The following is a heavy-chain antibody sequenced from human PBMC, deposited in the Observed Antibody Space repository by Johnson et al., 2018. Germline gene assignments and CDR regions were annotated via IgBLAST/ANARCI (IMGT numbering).Heavy chain of an antibody. CDR3: AREGGGSSPWGTFDI. CDR1: GFTFSTNV. J-gene: IGHJ3*02. CDR2: ISGSGGAT. V-gene: IGHV3-23*01. D-gene: IGHD1-26*01. Sequence: VQLQESGGGLGQPGGSLRLSCVGSGFTFSTNVMSWVRQAPGKGLEWVAYISGSGGATYYAESVKGRFTISRDNSKNTLYLQMNSLRAEDTAVYYCAREGGGSSPWGTFDIWGQGTMVTVSS.